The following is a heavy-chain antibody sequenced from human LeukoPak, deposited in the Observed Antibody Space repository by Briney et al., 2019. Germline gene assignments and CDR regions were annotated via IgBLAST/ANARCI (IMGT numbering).Heavy chain of an antibody. Sequence: PSETLSLTCAVYGGSFSGYYWSWIRQPPGKGLEWIGEINHSGSTNYNPSLKSRVTISVDTSKNQLSLKLSSVTAADTAVYYCARAPPYYGSGSYYKRWFDPWGQGTLVTVSS. V-gene: IGHV4-34*01. CDR3: ARAPPYYGSGSYYKRWFDP. CDR1: GGSFSGYY. CDR2: INHSGST. D-gene: IGHD3-10*01. J-gene: IGHJ5*02.